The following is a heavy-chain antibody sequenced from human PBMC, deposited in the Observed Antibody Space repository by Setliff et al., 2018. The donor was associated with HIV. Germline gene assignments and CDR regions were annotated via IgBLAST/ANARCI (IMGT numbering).Heavy chain of an antibody. J-gene: IGHJ4*02. CDR3: ARVLSVTMIRGAHGY. Sequence: GASVKVSCKASGYTFSDFGISWVRQAPGQGLEWMGWINPGSGDTNYAQKFQGRVTMTSDTSTRTVYMELSSLTSDDTAVYFCARVLSVTMIRGAHGYWGQGTLVTVS. D-gene: IGHD3-10*01. V-gene: IGHV1-2*02. CDR2: INPGSGDT. CDR1: GYTFSDFG.